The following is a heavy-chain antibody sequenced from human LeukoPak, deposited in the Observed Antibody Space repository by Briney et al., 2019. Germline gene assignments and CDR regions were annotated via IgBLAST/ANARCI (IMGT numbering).Heavy chain of an antibody. Sequence: SETLSLTCTVSGGSISSYYWSWIRQPPGKGLEWIGYISYGGSTNYNPSLKSRVSISVDTSKNQFSLRLSSVTAADTAVYYCAGRLPPYFDYWGQGTLVTVSS. CDR2: ISYGGST. CDR1: GGSISSYY. CDR3: AGRLPPYFDY. J-gene: IGHJ4*02. V-gene: IGHV4-59*01. D-gene: IGHD1-14*01.